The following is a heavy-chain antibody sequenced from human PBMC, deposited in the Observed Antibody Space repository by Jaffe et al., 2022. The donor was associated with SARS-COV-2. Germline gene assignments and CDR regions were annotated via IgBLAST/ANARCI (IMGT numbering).Heavy chain of an antibody. D-gene: IGHD6-19*01. CDR3: ARRGWPR. CDR1: GYNFTNYW. CDR2: IYPNDSET. V-gene: IGHV5-51*01. J-gene: IGHJ4*02. Sequence: EVQLVQSGVELKKPGESLKISCQGSGYNFTNYWIGWVRQRPGKGLEWMGIIYPNDSETRYSPSFQGQVTISADKSISTAYLQWNTLKSSDTAIYYCARRGWPRWGQGTLVIVSS.